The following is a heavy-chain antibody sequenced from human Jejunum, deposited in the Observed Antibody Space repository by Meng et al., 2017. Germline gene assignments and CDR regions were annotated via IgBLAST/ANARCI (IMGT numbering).Heavy chain of an antibody. CDR1: GGSFSHVY. J-gene: IGHJ4*02. CDR2: MHRSGRT. V-gene: IGHV4-34*01. CDR3: ARGVDWAKSGNY. Sequence: VQSRPGGRRLWTPPDSRTLPCAFHGGSFSHVYLTGVGLPPGRGLEWHEEMHRSGRTSYSPSLQSRVTTTLDTSKHQFSLTLNAATAANTAVYSCARGVDWAKSGNYWGQGTLVTVSS. D-gene: IGHD3-9*01.